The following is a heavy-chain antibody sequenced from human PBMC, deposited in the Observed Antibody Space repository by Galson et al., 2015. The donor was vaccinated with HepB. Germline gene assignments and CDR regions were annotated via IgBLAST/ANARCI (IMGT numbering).Heavy chain of an antibody. D-gene: IGHD4-23*01. Sequence: CAISADSVSSNSAAWNWIRQSPSRGLEWLGRTYYRSKWYSAYAVSVKSRITINPDTSKNQFSLQLNSVTPEDTAVYYCARSVGPPPDYWGQGTLVTVSS. V-gene: IGHV6-1*01. CDR2: TYYRSKWYS. CDR3: ARSVGPPPDY. CDR1: ADSVSSNSAA. J-gene: IGHJ4*02.